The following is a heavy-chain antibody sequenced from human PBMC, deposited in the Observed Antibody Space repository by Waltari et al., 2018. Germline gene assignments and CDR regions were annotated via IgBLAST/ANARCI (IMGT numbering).Heavy chain of an antibody. CDR1: GYTFTDLY. Sequence: QVQLVQSGAEVRKPGASVKVSCKTSGYTFTDLYIHWVRQDPGQGLEWMGRMNPNNKYPINEQKCQGRVTMTRDTSITTAYMELSSLTSDDTALYYCVTQRPWEDYWGQGTRVTVSP. CDR3: VTQRPWEDY. V-gene: IGHV1-2*06. D-gene: IGHD1-26*01. CDR2: MNPNNKYP. J-gene: IGHJ4*02.